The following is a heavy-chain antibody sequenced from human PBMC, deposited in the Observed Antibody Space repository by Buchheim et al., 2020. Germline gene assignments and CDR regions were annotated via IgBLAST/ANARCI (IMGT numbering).Heavy chain of an antibody. V-gene: IGHV4-34*01. CDR2: INHSGST. CDR3: ARGWAGGGKFDY. CDR1: GGSFSGYY. D-gene: IGHD3-16*01. Sequence: QVQLQQWGAGLLKPSETLSLTCAVYGGSFSGYYWSWIRQPPGKGLEWIGEINHSGSTNSNPSLKSRVTISVDTSKNQFPLKLSSMTAADTAVYFCARGWAGGGKFDYWGRGTL. J-gene: IGHJ4*02.